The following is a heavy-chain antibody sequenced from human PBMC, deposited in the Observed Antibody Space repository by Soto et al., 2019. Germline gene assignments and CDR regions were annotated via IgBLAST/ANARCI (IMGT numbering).Heavy chain of an antibody. V-gene: IGHV1-3*01. J-gene: IGHJ4*02. D-gene: IGHD3-3*01. CDR1: GYTFTTYV. CDR2: INAGNRNK. CDR3: ARGIGNAIWSRYYTGFDH. Sequence: QVHLVQSGAEVKKPGESVKVSCKASGYTFTTYVMHWVRQAPGQRLEWMGWINAGNRNKRNSQYVQVSISITTVTSASIATMELRRLSSEGTAVFYGARGIGNAIWSRYYTGFDHWGQGTLVSV.